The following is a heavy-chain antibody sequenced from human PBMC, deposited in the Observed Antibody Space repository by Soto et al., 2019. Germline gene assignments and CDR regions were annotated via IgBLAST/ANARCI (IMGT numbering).Heavy chain of an antibody. CDR3: ARVEFLKWLPAHDY. CDR1: GYTFTSYG. CDR2: ISAYNGNT. Sequence: GASVKVSCKASGYTFTSYGISWVRQAPGQGLEWMGWISAYNGNTNYAQKLQSRVTMTTGTSTSRAYMELRSLRSDDTAVYYCARVEFLKWLPAHDYWGQGTLVTVSS. J-gene: IGHJ4*02. D-gene: IGHD3-3*02. V-gene: IGHV1-18*04.